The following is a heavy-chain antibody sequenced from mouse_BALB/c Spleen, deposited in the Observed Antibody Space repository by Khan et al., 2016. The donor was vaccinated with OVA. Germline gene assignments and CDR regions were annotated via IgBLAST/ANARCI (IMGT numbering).Heavy chain of an antibody. V-gene: IGHV1-4*01. CDR2: INPRSGYS. Sequence: VQLQQSGAELARPGASVKMSCKASGYTFTSHTMHWVKQSPGQGLEWIGYINPRSGYSTYNQKFNDKATLTADKSSSTAYMQLSSLTSEDSAVYYCARRTTGYAMDYWGQGTSVTVSS. CDR3: ARRTTGYAMDY. D-gene: IGHD2-14*01. CDR1: GYTFTSHT. J-gene: IGHJ4*01.